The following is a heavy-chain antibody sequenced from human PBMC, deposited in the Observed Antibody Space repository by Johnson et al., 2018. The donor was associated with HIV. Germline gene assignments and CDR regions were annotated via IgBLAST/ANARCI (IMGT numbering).Heavy chain of an antibody. Sequence: QVQLVESGGDLVQPGGSLKVSCAASGFTFSGSAMHWVRQAPGKGLEWVAVISYDGNNRYYVDSVKGRFTIPRDNSKNTLYLQMNSLRAEYTALYYCARDLGPSRWLARDAFDIWGQGTMVTVSS. J-gene: IGHJ3*02. CDR2: ISYDGNNR. V-gene: IGHV3-30*04. CDR1: GFTFSGSA. D-gene: IGHD6-19*01. CDR3: ARDLGPSRWLARDAFDI.